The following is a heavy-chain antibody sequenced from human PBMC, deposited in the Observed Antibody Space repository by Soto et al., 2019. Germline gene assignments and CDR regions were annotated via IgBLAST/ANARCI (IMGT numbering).Heavy chain of an antibody. CDR3: ARAPVGMDSINFFDH. V-gene: IGHV4-30-4*01. CDR1: GDSISSDGYH. J-gene: IGHJ4*02. D-gene: IGHD2-8*01. CDR2: IYNGGRT. Sequence: PSETLSLTCIVSGDSISSDGYHWSWIRQSPGKGLEWIGYIYNGGRTFYRPSLESRINMSLDATKNSYSLRLTSVTAADTAVYYCARAPVGMDSINFFDHWGQGILVTVSS.